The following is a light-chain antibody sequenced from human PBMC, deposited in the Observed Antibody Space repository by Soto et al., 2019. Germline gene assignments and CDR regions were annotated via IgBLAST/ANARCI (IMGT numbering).Light chain of an antibody. J-gene: IGKJ1*01. CDR2: DAS. V-gene: IGKV1-5*01. CDR1: QSISTW. CDR3: QQYNGYSRT. Sequence: DIQMTQSPSTLSASVGDRVTITCRASQSISTWLAWYQQKPGKAPKVLIYDASSLESGVPSRFSGSGSGTEFTLTISRLQPDDFATYYCQQYNGYSRTFGQGTKVEIK.